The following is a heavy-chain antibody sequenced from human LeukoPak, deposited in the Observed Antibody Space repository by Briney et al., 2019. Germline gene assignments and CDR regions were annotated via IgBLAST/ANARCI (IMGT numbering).Heavy chain of an antibody. J-gene: IGHJ5*02. Sequence: SETLSLTCTVSGGSISSYYWSWIRQPPGKGLEWVGYIYYSGSTNYKSSLKSRVTISVDTSKNQFSLKLSSVTAADTAVYYCARLTGYSSESWFDPWGQGTLVTVSS. V-gene: IGHV4-59*01. CDR1: GGSISSYY. CDR3: ARLTGYSSESWFDP. CDR2: IYYSGST. D-gene: IGHD3-9*01.